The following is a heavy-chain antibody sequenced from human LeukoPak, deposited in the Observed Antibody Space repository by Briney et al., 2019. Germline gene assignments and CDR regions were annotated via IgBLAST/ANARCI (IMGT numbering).Heavy chain of an antibody. CDR3: VSFYETY. Sequence: PGGSLRLSCAASGRYWMHWVRQAPGKELVWVSHINSDGSWTSYADSVKGRFTISKDNAKNTVYLQMSNLRVEDTAVYYCVSFYETYWGRGTLVTVSS. V-gene: IGHV3-74*01. CDR2: INSDGSWT. CDR1: GRYW. J-gene: IGHJ4*02. D-gene: IGHD2/OR15-2a*01.